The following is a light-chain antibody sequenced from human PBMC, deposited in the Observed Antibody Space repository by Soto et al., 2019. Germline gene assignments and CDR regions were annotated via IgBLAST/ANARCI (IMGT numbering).Light chain of an antibody. Sequence: QSVLTQPPSVSGAPGQRVTISCTGSRSNIGAGFDVHWYQHLPGTAPKLLIYGNKNRPSGVPDRFSGSKSGTSASLAITGLQAEDEADYYCCSYVGATTYVFGSGTKLTVL. CDR1: RSNIGAGFD. CDR2: GNK. V-gene: IGLV1-40*01. CDR3: CSYVGATTYV. J-gene: IGLJ1*01.